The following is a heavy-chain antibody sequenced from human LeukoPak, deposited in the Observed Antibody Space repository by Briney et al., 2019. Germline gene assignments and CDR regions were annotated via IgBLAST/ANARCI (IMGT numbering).Heavy chain of an antibody. Sequence: GGSLRLSCAASGFTFSSYEMNWVRQAPGKGLEWVSYISSSGSTIYYADSVKGRFTISRDNSKNTLYLQMNSLRAEDTAVYYCAKEGGRYCSSTSCFGFDYWGQGTLVTVSS. V-gene: IGHV3-48*03. CDR1: GFTFSSYE. CDR3: AKEGGRYCSSTSCFGFDY. CDR2: ISSSGSTI. D-gene: IGHD2-2*01. J-gene: IGHJ4*02.